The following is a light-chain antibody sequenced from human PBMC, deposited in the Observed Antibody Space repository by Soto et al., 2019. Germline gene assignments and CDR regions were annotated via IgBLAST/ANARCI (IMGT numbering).Light chain of an antibody. V-gene: IGKV1-39*01. J-gene: IGKJ4*01. CDR1: QSVSNY. Sequence: DIQMTQSPSSLSASVGDRVTITCRASQSVSNYLNWYQQKPGKAPKLLIYASSSLQSGVTSRFSGSGSGTDFTLTISSLQPEDFATYYCQQSYNTPLTFGGGTKVEIK. CDR3: QQSYNTPLT. CDR2: ASS.